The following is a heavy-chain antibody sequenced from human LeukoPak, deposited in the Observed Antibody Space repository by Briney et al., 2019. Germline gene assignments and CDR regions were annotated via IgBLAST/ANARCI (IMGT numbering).Heavy chain of an antibody. Sequence: PSETLSLTCTVSGGSINSYYWSWIRQPAGKGLEWIGRIYTSGSSNYNPSLKSRVTMSADTSKNQFSLRLTSVTAADTAVYYCARAAYGDYRYYYFYLDVWGKGTTVTVSS. J-gene: IGHJ6*03. V-gene: IGHV4-4*07. D-gene: IGHD4-17*01. CDR2: IYTSGSS. CDR1: GGSINSYY. CDR3: ARAAYGDYRYYYFYLDV.